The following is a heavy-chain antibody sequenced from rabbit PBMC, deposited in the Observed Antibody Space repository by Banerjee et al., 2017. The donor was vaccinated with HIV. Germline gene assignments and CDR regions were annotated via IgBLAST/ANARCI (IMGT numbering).Heavy chain of an antibody. D-gene: IGHD1-1*01. Sequence: QEQLKETGGGLVQPGESLTLSCKVSGFSLSSNDMSWVRQAPGKGLERIGVIVVAKGNTVYATWAKGRFTISKTASTVDLRMTSLTAADTATYFCARAGGVGGYDNNLWGQGTLV. CDR1: GFSLSSND. V-gene: IGHV1S42*01. J-gene: IGHJ4*01. CDR2: IVVAKGNT. CDR3: ARAGGVGGYDNNL.